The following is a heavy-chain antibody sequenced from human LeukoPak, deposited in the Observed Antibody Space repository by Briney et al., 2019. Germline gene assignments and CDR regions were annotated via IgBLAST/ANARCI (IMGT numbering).Heavy chain of an antibody. D-gene: IGHD3-10*02. V-gene: IGHV3-23*01. CDR2: IGGSAVST. Sequence: GGSLRLSCAASGFTFSMYRMSWVRQAPGKGLEWVSAIGGSAVSTYYADSVKGRFTISRDNAKNSLYLQMNSLRAEDTAVYYCAELGITMIGGVWGKGTTVTISS. J-gene: IGHJ6*04. CDR3: AELGITMIGGV. CDR1: GFTFSMYR.